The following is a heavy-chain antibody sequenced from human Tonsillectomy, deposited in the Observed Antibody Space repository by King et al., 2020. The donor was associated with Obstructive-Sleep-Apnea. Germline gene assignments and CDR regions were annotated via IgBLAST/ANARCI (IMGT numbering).Heavy chain of an antibody. V-gene: IGHV4-4*02. CDR1: GGSIGTNNW. CDR2: IYHSGTT. D-gene: IGHD3-10*01. J-gene: IGHJ4*02. CDR3: ARDRVRGVFHY. Sequence: QLQESGPGLVKPSGTLSLTCAVSGGSIGTNNWWIWVRHPPGRGLEWVSEIYHSGTTNYNPSFNSRVTISVDKSKNQFSLKLTSVTAADTAVYYCARDRVRGVFHYWGQGTLVTVSS.